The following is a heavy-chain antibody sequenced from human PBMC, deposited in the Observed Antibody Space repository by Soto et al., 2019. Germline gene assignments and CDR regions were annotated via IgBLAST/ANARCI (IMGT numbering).Heavy chain of an antibody. CDR1: GFTFSSYG. CDR3: AKPNYDILTGTKAPYSYYGTDV. J-gene: IGHJ6*02. Sequence: GGSLRLSCAASGFTFSSYGMHWVRQAPGKGLEWVAVISYDGSNKYYADSVKGRFTISRDNSKNTLYLQMNSLRAEDTAVYYCAKPNYDILTGTKAPYSYYGTDVWGQGTTVTVSS. CDR2: ISYDGSNK. V-gene: IGHV3-30*18. D-gene: IGHD3-9*01.